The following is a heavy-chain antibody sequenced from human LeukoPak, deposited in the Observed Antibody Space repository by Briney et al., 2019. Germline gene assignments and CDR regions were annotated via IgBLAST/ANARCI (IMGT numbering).Heavy chain of an antibody. CDR2: ISSTSSYI. D-gene: IGHD1-1*01. CDR1: GFTFSSYS. Sequence: GGSLRLSCAPSGFTFSSYSTNWVRQAPGKGLEWVSSISSTSSYIYYADSVKGRFTISRDNAKNSLYLQMNSLRAEDTAVYYCARDLGYERRRVDYWGQGTLVTVSS. J-gene: IGHJ4*02. CDR3: ARDLGYERRRVDY. V-gene: IGHV3-21*01.